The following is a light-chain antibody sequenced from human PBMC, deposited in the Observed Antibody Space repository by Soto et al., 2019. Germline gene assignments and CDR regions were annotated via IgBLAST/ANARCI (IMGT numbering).Light chain of an antibody. J-gene: IGLJ1*01. CDR1: SSDVGGYKY. V-gene: IGLV2-14*01. Sequence: QSALTQPASVSGSPGQSITIACTGTSSDVGGYKYVSWYQQHPGKAPKLMIYEVSNRPSGVSNRFSGSKSGNTASLTISGLQAEDEADYYCCSYAGSYKNVFGTGTKLTVL. CDR2: EVS. CDR3: CSYAGSYKNV.